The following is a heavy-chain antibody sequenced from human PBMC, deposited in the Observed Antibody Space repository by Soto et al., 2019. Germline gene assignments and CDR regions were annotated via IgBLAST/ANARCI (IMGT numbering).Heavy chain of an antibody. Sequence: GESLKISCKGSGYSFTSYWIGWVRQMPGKGLEWMGIIYPGDSDTRYSPSFQGQVTISADKSISTAYLQWSSLKASDTAMYYCARLPYGSGSYYPNYYYYGMDVWGQGTTVTVSS. D-gene: IGHD3-10*01. CDR1: GYSFTSYW. CDR2: IYPGDSDT. CDR3: ARLPYGSGSYYPNYYYYGMDV. J-gene: IGHJ6*02. V-gene: IGHV5-51*01.